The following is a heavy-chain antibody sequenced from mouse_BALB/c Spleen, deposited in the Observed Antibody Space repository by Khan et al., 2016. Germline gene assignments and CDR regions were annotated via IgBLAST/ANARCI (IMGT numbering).Heavy chain of an antibody. D-gene: IGHD2-3*01. CDR1: GYTFTTFY. CDR2: IYPGNINT. J-gene: IGHJ1*01. V-gene: IGHV1S56*01. Sequence: QVQLKQSGPELVKPGASVRISCKASGYTFTTFYIHWLKQRPGQGLEWIGWIYPGNINTKYNANFKDKATLTADKSASTAYMQLSSLTSDDSAVYCCASGYYEGYCEVWGAGTTVTVSS. CDR3: ASGYYEGYCEV.